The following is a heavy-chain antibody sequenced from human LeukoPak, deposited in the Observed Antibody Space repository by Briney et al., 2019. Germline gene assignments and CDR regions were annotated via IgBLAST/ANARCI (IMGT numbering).Heavy chain of an antibody. CDR3: ATLENYYDSSGYFLLGL. Sequence: ASVKVSCKASGYTFTSYGISWVRQARGQGLEWMGWISAYNGNTNYAQKLQGRVTMTTDTSTSTAYMELRSLRSDDTAVYYCATLENYYDSSGYFLLGLWGQGTLVTVSS. CDR2: ISAYNGNT. V-gene: IGHV1-18*01. CDR1: GYTFTSYG. J-gene: IGHJ4*02. D-gene: IGHD3-22*01.